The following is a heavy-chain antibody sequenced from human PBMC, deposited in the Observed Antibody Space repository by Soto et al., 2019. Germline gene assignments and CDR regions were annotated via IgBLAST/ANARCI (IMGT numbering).Heavy chain of an antibody. Sequence: SETLSLTCTVSGGSSSSSSYYWGWIRQPPGKGLEWIGSIYYSGSTYYNPSLKSRVTISVDTSKNQFSLKLSSVTAADTAVYYCASHESSGTQYFDPWGQGTLVTVSS. CDR1: GGSSSSSSYY. CDR3: ASHESSGTQYFDP. D-gene: IGHD6-19*01. CDR2: IYYSGST. V-gene: IGHV4-39*01. J-gene: IGHJ5*02.